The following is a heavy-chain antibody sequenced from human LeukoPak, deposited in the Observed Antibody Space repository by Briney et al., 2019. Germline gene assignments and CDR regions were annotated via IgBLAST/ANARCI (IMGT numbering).Heavy chain of an antibody. CDR2: INPNSGGT. V-gene: IGHV1-2*06. CDR1: GDTFTGYY. J-gene: IGHJ5*02. Sequence: ASVKVSCKASGDTFTGYYMHWVRQAPGQGGEWMGRINPNSGGTNYAQKFQGRVTMTRETTISRDYMEMRRVRSDDTAVYYCARAPLYYGDQNNWFDPWGQGTLVTVSS. D-gene: IGHD4-17*01. CDR3: ARAPLYYGDQNNWFDP.